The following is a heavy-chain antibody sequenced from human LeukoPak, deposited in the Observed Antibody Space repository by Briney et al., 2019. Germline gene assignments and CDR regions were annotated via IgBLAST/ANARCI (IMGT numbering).Heavy chain of an antibody. J-gene: IGHJ4*02. CDR1: GGSFSGYY. CDR2: INHSGST. V-gene: IGHV4-34*01. Sequence: SETLSLTCAVYGGSFSGYYWSWIRQPPGKGLEWIGEINHSGSTNYNPSLKSRVTISVDTSKNQFSLKLSSVTAADTAVYYCARQSSGSWPLDFDYWGQGTLVTVSS. CDR3: ARQSSGSWPLDFDY. D-gene: IGHD6-13*01.